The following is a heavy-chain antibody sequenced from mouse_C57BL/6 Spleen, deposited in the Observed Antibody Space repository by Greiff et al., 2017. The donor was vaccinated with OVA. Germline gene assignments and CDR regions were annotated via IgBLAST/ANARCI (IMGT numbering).Heavy chain of an antibody. Sequence: EVNVVESGGGLVQPGGSLKLSCAASGFTFSDYYMSWVRQTPEKRLEWVAYISNGGGSNYYPDTVKGRFTIARDNAKNTLYLQMSRLKSEDTAMYYCARDYYGSRPWYFDVWGTGTTVTVSS. CDR1: GFTFSDYY. D-gene: IGHD1-1*01. V-gene: IGHV5-12*01. J-gene: IGHJ1*03. CDR3: ARDYYGSRPWYFDV. CDR2: ISNGGGSN.